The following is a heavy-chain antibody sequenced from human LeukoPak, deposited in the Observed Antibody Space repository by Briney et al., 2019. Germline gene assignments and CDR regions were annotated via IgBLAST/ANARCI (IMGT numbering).Heavy chain of an antibody. J-gene: IGHJ2*01. Sequence: SETLSLTCTVSGGSIGSSSYYWGWIRQPPGKGLEWIGSIYYSGYTYYNPSLKSRVRVSIDTSKNLFSLKLNSVTAADTAVYYCARTSYYGSGTWYFDLWGRGTLVSVSS. D-gene: IGHD3-10*01. V-gene: IGHV4-39*07. CDR3: ARTSYYGSGTWYFDL. CDR2: IYYSGYT. CDR1: GGSIGSSSYY.